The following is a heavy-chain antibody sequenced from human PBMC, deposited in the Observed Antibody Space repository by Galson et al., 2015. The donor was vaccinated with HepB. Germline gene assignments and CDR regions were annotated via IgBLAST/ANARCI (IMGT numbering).Heavy chain of an antibody. D-gene: IGHD2-2*01. CDR1: GFSLSTSGMC. CDR3: ARIASVPAAVWGSRYYYGMDV. V-gene: IGHV2-70*01. J-gene: IGHJ6*02. CDR2: IDWDDDK. Sequence: PALVKPTQTLTLTCTFSGFSLSTSGMCVSWIRQPPGKALEWLALIDWDDDKYYSTSLKTRLTISKDTSKNQVVLTMTNMDPVDTATYYCARIASVPAAVWGSRYYYGMDVWGQGTTVTVSS.